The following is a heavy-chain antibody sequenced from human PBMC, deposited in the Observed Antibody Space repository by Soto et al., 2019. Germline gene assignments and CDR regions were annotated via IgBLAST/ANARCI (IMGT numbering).Heavy chain of an antibody. V-gene: IGHV1-2*02. Sequence: GASVKVSCKASGYTFTGYYMHWVRQAPGQGLEWMGWINPNSGGTNYAQKFQGRVTMTRDTSISTAYMGLSRLRSDDTAVYYCARLRGYSYGYGNYYYGMDVWGQGTTVTVSS. J-gene: IGHJ6*02. CDR3: ARLRGYSYGYGNYYYGMDV. CDR2: INPNSGGT. D-gene: IGHD5-18*01. CDR1: GYTFTGYY.